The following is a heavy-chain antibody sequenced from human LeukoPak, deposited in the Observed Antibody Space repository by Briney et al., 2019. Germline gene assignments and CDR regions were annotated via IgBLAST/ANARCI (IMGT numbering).Heavy chain of an antibody. Sequence: ASVKVSRKASGYTFTSYDINWVRQATGQGLAWMGWMNPNSGNTGYAQKFQGRVTMTRNTSISTAYMELSSLRSEDTAVYYCARQDDYGDYFDYWGQGTLVTVSS. J-gene: IGHJ4*02. D-gene: IGHD4-17*01. CDR1: GYTFTSYD. CDR2: MNPNSGNT. V-gene: IGHV1-8*01. CDR3: ARQDDYGDYFDY.